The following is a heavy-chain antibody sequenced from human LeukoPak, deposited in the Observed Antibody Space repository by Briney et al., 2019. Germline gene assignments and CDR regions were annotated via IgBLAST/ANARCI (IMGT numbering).Heavy chain of an antibody. CDR1: GYSFSNYW. CDR2: IYPGDYET. Sequence: GESLKISCEGSGYSFSNYWIGWVRQMPGKGLEWMGIIYPGDYETRYSPSFQGLVTISVDKSISTAYLQWSSLKASGTAMYYCAIPPGYCGNDCSFDYWGRGTLVTVSS. V-gene: IGHV5-51*01. CDR3: AIPPGYCGNDCSFDY. J-gene: IGHJ4*02. D-gene: IGHD2-21*02.